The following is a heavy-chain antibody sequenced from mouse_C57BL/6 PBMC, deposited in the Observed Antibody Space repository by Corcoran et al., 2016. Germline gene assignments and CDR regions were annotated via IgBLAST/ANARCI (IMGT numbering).Heavy chain of an antibody. CDR3: ARTLITTVVATDCAMDY. V-gene: IGHV9-3*01. Sequence: QILLVHSGPELKKPGETVKLSCKASGYTFTTYGMSWVKQAPGKGLKWMGRINTYSGVPTSADDFKGRFAFSLETSARTAYLQINHLKNEDTATDFCARTLITTVVATDCAMDYWGRGNSVTFS. CDR2: INTYSGVP. D-gene: IGHD1-1*01. CDR1: GYTFTTYG. J-gene: IGHJ4*01.